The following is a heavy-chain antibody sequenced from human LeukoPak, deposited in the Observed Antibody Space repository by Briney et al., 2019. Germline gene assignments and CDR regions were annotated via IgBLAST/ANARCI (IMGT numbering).Heavy chain of an antibody. CDR2: IYHSGST. D-gene: IGHD1-26*01. J-gene: IGHJ6*03. V-gene: IGHV4-38-2*02. CDR1: GYSISSGYS. Sequence: SETLSLTCTVSGYSISSGYSWGWIRQPPGKGLEWIGSIYHSGSTYYNPSLKSRVTISVDTSKNQFSLKLSSVTAADTAVYYCARIVGATRSGYYYYYMDVWGKGTTVTISS. CDR3: ARIVGATRSGYYYYYMDV.